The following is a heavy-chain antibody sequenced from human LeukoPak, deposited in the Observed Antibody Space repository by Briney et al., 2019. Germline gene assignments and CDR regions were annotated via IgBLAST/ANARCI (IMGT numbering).Heavy chain of an antibody. Sequence: ASVKVSCKASGYTFTGYYMHWVRQAPGQGLEWIGWINPNSGGTNYAQKFQGRVTMTRDTSISTAYMELSRLRSDDTAVYYCASLGEYSSGWYKGDPFDYWGQGTLVTVSS. CDR2: INPNSGGT. CDR1: GYTFTGYY. V-gene: IGHV1-2*02. D-gene: IGHD6-19*01. CDR3: ASLGEYSSGWYKGDPFDY. J-gene: IGHJ4*02.